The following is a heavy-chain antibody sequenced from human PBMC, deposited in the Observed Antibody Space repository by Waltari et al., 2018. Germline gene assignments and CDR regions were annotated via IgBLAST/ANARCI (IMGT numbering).Heavy chain of an antibody. CDR2: FYKSGTT. D-gene: IGHD5-12*01. J-gene: IGHJ4*02. Sequence: QLQLQESGPGLVKPSETLSLTCTVSRSSLSNNNYYWGWVRQPPGKGLEWIGSFYKSGTTYYSPSLKSRVTISVETSNNQFSLKLNSVTAADTAVYYCVRGYPDIVATISDYWGQGTLVIVSS. V-gene: IGHV4-39*07. CDR1: RSSLSNNNYY. CDR3: VRGYPDIVATISDY.